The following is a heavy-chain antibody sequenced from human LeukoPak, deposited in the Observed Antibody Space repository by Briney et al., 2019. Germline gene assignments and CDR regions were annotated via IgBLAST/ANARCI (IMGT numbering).Heavy chain of an antibody. D-gene: IGHD4-17*01. CDR3: TRRADYGDTTFDY. Sequence: GGSLRLSCAASGFTFSGSAMHWVRQASGKGLEWVGRIRSKANSYATGYAASVKGRFTISRDDSKNTAYLQMSSPKTEDTAVYYCTRRADYGDTTFDYWAREPWSPSPQ. CDR1: GFTFSGSA. CDR2: IRSKANSYAT. V-gene: IGHV3-73*01. J-gene: IGHJ4*02.